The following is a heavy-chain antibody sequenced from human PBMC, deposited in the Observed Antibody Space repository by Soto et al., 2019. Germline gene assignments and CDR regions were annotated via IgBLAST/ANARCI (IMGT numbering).Heavy chain of an antibody. J-gene: IGHJ6*04. CDR2: ISTYNGNT. V-gene: IGHV1-18*01. Sequence: ASVKVSCKASGYTFTTYDISWLRQAPGQGLEWMGRISTYNGNTNYPQSLQGRLTMTTDTSTTTAYMELRSLRSDDTAVYYCARDPYHVLMVNAPNLYGMDVWGEGTTVTRSS. CDR3: ARDPYHVLMVNAPNLYGMDV. CDR1: GYTFTTYD. D-gene: IGHD2-8*01.